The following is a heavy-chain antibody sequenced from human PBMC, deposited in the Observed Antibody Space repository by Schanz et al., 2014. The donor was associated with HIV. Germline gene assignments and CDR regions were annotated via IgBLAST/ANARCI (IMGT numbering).Heavy chain of an antibody. V-gene: IGHV3-30*18. CDR3: AKDRNYYDSKYRGKGNYYYYYGMDV. CDR2: ISYDGTKK. J-gene: IGHJ6*02. D-gene: IGHD3-22*01. CDR1: GFNFNSYG. Sequence: QVQLGQSGGGVVQPGRSLRLSCAASGFNFNSYGMHWVRQAPGKGLEWVAVISYDGTKKHYADSVKGRFTISRDNSKNTLNLQMKSLRAEDTAVYYCAKDRNYYDSKYRGKGNYYYYYGMDVWGQGTTVTVSS.